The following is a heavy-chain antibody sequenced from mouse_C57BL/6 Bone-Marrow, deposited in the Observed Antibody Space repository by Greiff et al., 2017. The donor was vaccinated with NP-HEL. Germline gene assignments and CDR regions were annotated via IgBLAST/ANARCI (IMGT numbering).Heavy chain of an antibody. J-gene: IGHJ2*01. D-gene: IGHD2-3*01. CDR1: GYSITSGYY. Sequence: EVKLMESGPGLVKPSQSLSLTCSVTGYSITSGYYWNWIRQFPGNKLEWMGYISYDGSNNYNPSLKNRISIPRDPSKNQFFLKLNSVTTEDTATYDCARKGWLLYYFDYWGQGTTLTVSS. V-gene: IGHV3-6*01. CDR3: ARKGWLLYYFDY. CDR2: ISYDGSN.